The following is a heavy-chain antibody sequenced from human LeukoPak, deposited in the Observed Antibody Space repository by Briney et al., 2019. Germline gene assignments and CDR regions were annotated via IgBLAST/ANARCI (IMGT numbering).Heavy chain of an antibody. CDR3: ARDIAAPGLFFDY. J-gene: IGHJ4*02. CDR2: IKYDGSEI. CDR1: GFNFSSYS. V-gene: IGHV3-7*01. Sequence: VGSLRLSCAASGFNFSSYSMNWVRQAPGKGLEWVANIKYDGSEIDYVDSVKGRFTISRDNAKNSLYLQMNSLRAEDTAVYYCARDIAAPGLFFDYWGQGTLVTVSS. D-gene: IGHD6-13*01.